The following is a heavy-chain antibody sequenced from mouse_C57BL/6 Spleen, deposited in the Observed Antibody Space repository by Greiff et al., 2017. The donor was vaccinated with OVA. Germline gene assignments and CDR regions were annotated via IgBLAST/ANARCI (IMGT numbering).Heavy chain of an antibody. J-gene: IGHJ3*01. CDR1: GYTFTDYY. CDR2: IYPGSGNT. D-gene: IGHD2-4*01. Sequence: VKLQESGAELVRPGASVKLSCKASGYTFTDYYINWVKQRPGQGLEWIARIYPGSGNTYYNEKFKGKATLTAEKSSSTAYMQLSSLTSEDSAVYFCARDDYDGGFAYWGQGTLVTVSA. CDR3: ARDDYDGGFAY. V-gene: IGHV1-76*01.